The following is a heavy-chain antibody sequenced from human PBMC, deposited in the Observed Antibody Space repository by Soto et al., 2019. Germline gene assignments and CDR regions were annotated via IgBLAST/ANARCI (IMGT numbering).Heavy chain of an antibody. CDR3: ARSNYGDYVDY. J-gene: IGHJ4*02. Sequence: GASVKVSCKASGGTFSSYAISWVRQAPGQGLEWMGWIIAIYGTANYAQKLQGRVTITADKSTSTAYMELRSLRSDDTAVYYCARSNYGDYVDYWGQGTLVTVSS. CDR2: IIAIYGTA. V-gene: IGHV1-69*06. D-gene: IGHD4-17*01. CDR1: GGTFSSYA.